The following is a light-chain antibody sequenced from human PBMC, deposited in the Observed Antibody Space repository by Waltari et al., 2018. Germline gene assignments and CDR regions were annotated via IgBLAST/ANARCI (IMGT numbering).Light chain of an antibody. CDR2: AAS. J-gene: IGKJ2*01. Sequence: DIQMTQSPSSLSASLGDRVTITCRARQGISNSLAWYQHKPRKAPKLLLYAASRLETGVPSRFSGSGSRTDFTLTISSQQPEDFATYYCQQYYSTRYTFGQGTKLEIK. V-gene: IGKV1-NL1*01. CDR3: QQYYSTRYT. CDR1: QGISNS.